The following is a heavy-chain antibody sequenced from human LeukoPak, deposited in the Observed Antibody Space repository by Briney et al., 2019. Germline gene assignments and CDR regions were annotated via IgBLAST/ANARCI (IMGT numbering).Heavy chain of an antibody. J-gene: IGHJ4*02. V-gene: IGHV3-23*01. D-gene: IGHD4-23*01. CDR1: GFTFSSYA. Sequence: GGSLRLSCAASGFTFSSYAMSWVRQAPGKGLEWVSAISGSGGSTYYADSVKGRFTISRDNSKNTLYLQMNSLRADDTAVYYCARSKATVVTPSVLPIDYWGQGTLVTVSS. CDR3: ARSKATVVTPSVLPIDY. CDR2: ISGSGGST.